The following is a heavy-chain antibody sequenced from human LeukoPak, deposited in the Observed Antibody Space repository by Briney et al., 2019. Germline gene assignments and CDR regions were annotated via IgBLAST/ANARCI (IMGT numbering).Heavy chain of an antibody. J-gene: IGHJ4*02. V-gene: IGHV3-23*01. Sequence: PGGSLRLSCAASGFTFSSYAMSWVRQPPGKGLEWVSAISGSGGSTYYADSVRGRFTISRDNAKNSLYLQMNSLRDEDTAVYYCARDDYGDNGIDYWGQGTLVTVSS. CDR3: ARDDYGDNGIDY. CDR2: ISGSGGST. D-gene: IGHD4-17*01. CDR1: GFTFSSYA.